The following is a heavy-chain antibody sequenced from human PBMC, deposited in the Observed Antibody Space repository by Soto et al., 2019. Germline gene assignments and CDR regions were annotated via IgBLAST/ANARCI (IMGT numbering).Heavy chain of an antibody. D-gene: IGHD3-3*01. Sequence: QVQLVQSGAEVKKPGASVKVSCKASGYTFTSYDINWVRQATGQGLEWMGWMNPNSGNKGYAQKFQGRVTMTRNTHKSTAYMELSSLRFEDTAVFYGPKGVKGLRFLGWLDDWLDPWGQGPWVTVSS. CDR3: PKGVKGLRFLGWLDDWLDP. CDR2: MNPNSGNK. J-gene: IGHJ5*02. CDR1: GYTFTSYD. V-gene: IGHV1-8*01.